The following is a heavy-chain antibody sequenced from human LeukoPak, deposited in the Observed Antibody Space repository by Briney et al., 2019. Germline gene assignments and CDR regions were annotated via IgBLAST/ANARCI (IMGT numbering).Heavy chain of an antibody. V-gene: IGHV1-2*02. J-gene: IGHJ4*02. CDR3: ARDQEDIVATIRAWSFDY. CDR1: GYTFTGYY. CDR2: INPNSGGT. D-gene: IGHD5-12*01. Sequence: ASVKVSCKASGYTFTGYYMHWVRQAPGQGLGWMGWINPNSGGTNYAQKFQRRVTMTRDTSISTAYMELSRLRSDDTAVYYCARDQEDIVATIRAWSFDYWGQGTLVTVSS.